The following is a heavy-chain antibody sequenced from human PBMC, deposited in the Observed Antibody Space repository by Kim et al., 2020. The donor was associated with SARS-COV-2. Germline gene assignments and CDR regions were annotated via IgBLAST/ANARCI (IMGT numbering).Heavy chain of an antibody. D-gene: IGHD2-15*01. Sequence: GGSLRLSCAASGFTFSSYAMSWVRQAPGKGLEWVSAISGSGGSTYYADSVKGRFTISRDNSKNTLYLQMNSLRAEDTAVYYCAKDSTQIVMVVAAAHNWFAPWGQGTLVTVSS. CDR1: GFTFSSYA. J-gene: IGHJ5*02. V-gene: IGHV3-23*01. CDR3: AKDSTQIVMVVAAAHNWFAP. CDR2: ISGSGGST.